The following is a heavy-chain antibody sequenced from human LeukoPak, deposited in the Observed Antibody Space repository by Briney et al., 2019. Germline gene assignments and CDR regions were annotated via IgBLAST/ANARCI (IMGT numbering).Heavy chain of an antibody. J-gene: IGHJ4*02. CDR1: GYTFTSYD. CDR3: TRRSVAGTFEY. CDR2: MNPSGGLT. D-gene: IGHD6-19*01. Sequence: ASVKVSCKASGYTFTSYDINWVRQATGQGPEWMGWMNPSGGLTNYAQSLQGRVTMTRNTSTSTAYMDLSSLRSEDTAVYYCTRRSVAGTFEYWGQGTLVTVSS. V-gene: IGHV1-8*01.